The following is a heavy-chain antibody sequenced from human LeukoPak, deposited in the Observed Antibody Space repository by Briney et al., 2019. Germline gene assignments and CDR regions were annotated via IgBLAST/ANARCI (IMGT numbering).Heavy chain of an antibody. V-gene: IGHV4-59*08. CDR1: GDSISSYY. Sequence: SETLSLTCTVSGDSISSYYWSWLRQPPGKGLEWIGYIYYSGSTNHNPSLKSRVTISVDTSKNQFSLKLSSVTAADAAVYYCARQCSSSWDPNHYYYYMDVWGKGTRVTVSS. J-gene: IGHJ6*03. CDR3: ARQCSSSWDPNHYYYYMDV. D-gene: IGHD2-2*01. CDR2: IYYSGST.